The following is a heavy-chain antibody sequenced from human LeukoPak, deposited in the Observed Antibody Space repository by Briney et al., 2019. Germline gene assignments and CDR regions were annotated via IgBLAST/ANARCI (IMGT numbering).Heavy chain of an antibody. V-gene: IGHV4-39*01. D-gene: IGHD4-17*01. CDR1: SGSISSSSYY. Sequence: SETLSLTCTVSSGSISSSSYYWGWIRQPPGKGLEWIGSIYYSGSTYYNPSLKSRVTISVDTSKNQFSLKLSSVTAADTAVYYCASVLLRLLDYWGQGTLVTVSS. CDR3: ASVLLRLLDY. J-gene: IGHJ4*02. CDR2: IYYSGST.